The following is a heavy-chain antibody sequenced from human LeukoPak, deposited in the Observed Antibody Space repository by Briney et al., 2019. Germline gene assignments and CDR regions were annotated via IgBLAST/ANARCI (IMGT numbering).Heavy chain of an antibody. CDR2: ISGSGGST. CDR3: AKAPVGFGDQYAICDY. CDR1: GFTFSSYA. D-gene: IGHD3-10*01. Sequence: GGSLRLSCAASGFTFSSYAMSWVRQAPGKGLEWVSAISGSGGSTYYADSVKGRFTISRDNSKNTLYLQMNSLRAEDTAVYYCAKAPVGFGDQYAICDYWGQGTLVTVSS. V-gene: IGHV3-23*01. J-gene: IGHJ4*02.